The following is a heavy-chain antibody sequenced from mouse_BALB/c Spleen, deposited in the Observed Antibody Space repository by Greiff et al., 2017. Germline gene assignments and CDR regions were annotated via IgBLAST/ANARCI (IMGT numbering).Heavy chain of an antibody. Sequence: QVQLKESGPGLVQPSQSLSITCTVSGFSLTSYGVHWVRQSPGKGLEWLGVIWSGGSTDYNAAFISRLSISKDNSKSQVFFKMNSLQANDTAIYYCARNGMGNYGYFDYWGQGTTLTVSS. D-gene: IGHD2-1*01. CDR2: IWSGGST. V-gene: IGHV2-2*02. CDR3: ARNGMGNYGYFDY. CDR1: GFSLTSYG. J-gene: IGHJ2*01.